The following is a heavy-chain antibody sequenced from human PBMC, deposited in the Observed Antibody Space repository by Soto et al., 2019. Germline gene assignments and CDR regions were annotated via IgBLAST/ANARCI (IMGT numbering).Heavy chain of an antibody. Sequence: QVELVQYGAEEKKPGASVKVSCKASGYPYTSYAMHWMRQALGQRLEWMGWINAGNGNTKYSQKFQGRVTITRDTSASTAYMELSSLRSGDTAVYYCARGHPLPADYWGQGTLVTVSS. CDR1: GYPYTSYA. V-gene: IGHV1-3*05. D-gene: IGHD2-21*02. CDR3: ARGHPLPADY. CDR2: INAGNGNT. J-gene: IGHJ4*02.